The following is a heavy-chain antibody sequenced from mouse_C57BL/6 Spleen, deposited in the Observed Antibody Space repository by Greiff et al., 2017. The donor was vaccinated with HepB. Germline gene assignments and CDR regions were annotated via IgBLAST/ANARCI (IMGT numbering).Heavy chain of an antibody. CDR3: ARRGYYGSFAWFAY. V-gene: IGHV1-81*01. J-gene: IGHJ3*01. Sequence: VQLVESGAELARPGASVKLSCKASGYTFTSYGISWVKQRTGQGLEWIGEIYPRSGNTYYNEKFKGKATLTADKSSSTAYMELRSLTSEDSAVYFCARRGYYGSFAWFAYWGQGTLVTVSA. CDR1: GYTFTSYG. D-gene: IGHD1-1*01. CDR2: IYPRSGNT.